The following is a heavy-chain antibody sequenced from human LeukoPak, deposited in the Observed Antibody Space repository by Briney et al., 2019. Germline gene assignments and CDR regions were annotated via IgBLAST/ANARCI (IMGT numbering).Heavy chain of an antibody. CDR2: INHSGIT. CDR1: CRSFSNYY. CDR3: RSYSSSSDY. Sequence: SETLSLTCGVYCRSFSNYYWSWIRQPPGKGLEWIGEINHSGITNYNPSLKSRVTISVDTSKNQFSLHLTSVTAADTAVYYFRSYSSSSDYWGQGSLVTVSS. V-gene: IGHV4-34*01. J-gene: IGHJ4*02. D-gene: IGHD6-6*01.